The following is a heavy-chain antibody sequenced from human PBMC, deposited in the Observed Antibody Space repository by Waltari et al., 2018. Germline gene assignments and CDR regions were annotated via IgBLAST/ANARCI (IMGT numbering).Heavy chain of an antibody. V-gene: IGHV3-48*03. CDR2: ISNSGSTT. CDR1: GFTFSNYE. Sequence: EVQVVESGGGLVQPGGSLRLSCVASGFTFSNYEMNWVRQAQGKGLEWVSYISNSGSTTYYAESVKGRFTISRDNAKNSMYLEMDSLRAEDTAVYYCARPSTEYYYYYYYMDVWGKGTTVTVS. CDR3: ARPSTEYYYYYYYMDV. J-gene: IGHJ6*03.